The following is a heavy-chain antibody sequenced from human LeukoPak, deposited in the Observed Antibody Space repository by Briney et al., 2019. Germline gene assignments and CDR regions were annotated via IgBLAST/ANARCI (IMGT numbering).Heavy chain of an antibody. CDR1: GGSISSSSYY. D-gene: IGHD5-24*01. CDR2: IYYSGST. J-gene: IGHJ4*02. CDR3: ARGQRWLQSPTS. Sequence: PSETLSLTCTVSGGSISSSSYYWGWIRQPPGKGLEWIGSIYYSGSTFYNPSLKSRVSISVDTSKNQFSLKLSSVTAADTAVYYCARGQRWLQSPTSWGQGTLVTVSS. V-gene: IGHV4-39*01.